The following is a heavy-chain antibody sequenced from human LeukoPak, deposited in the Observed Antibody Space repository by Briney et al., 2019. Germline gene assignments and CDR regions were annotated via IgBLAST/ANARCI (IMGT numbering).Heavy chain of an antibody. CDR1: GFTFSSYG. Sequence: GGSLRLSCAASGFTFSSYGMHWVRQAPGKGLEWVAFIRYDGSNKYYADSVKGRFTISRDNSKNTLYLQMNSLRAEDTAVYYCAKGGQRRAPDAFDIWGQGTMVTVSS. J-gene: IGHJ3*02. CDR3: AKGGQRRAPDAFDI. CDR2: IRYDGSNK. V-gene: IGHV3-30*02.